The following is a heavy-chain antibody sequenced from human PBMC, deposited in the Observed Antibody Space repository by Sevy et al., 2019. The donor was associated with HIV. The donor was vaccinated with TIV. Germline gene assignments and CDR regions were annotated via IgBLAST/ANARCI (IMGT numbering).Heavy chain of an antibody. CDR3: VREGLGGFSYSLDS. CDR1: GFSFSTYW. J-gene: IGHJ4*02. V-gene: IGHV3-7*01. D-gene: IGHD3-16*01. CDR2: MNQDGTER. Sequence: GGSLRLSCAASGFSFSTYWMTWVRQAPGKGLEWVATMNQDGTERDDVDSVKGRFTISRDNTKTSLFLQMNSLSAEDTGVYYCVREGLGGFSYSLDSWGQRTLVTVSS.